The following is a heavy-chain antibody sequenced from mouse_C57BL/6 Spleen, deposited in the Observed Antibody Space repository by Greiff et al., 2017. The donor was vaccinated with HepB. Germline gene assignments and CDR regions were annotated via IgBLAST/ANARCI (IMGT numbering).Heavy chain of an antibody. CDR3: ARENYSTVVDYYAMDY. V-gene: IGHV1-55*01. CDR2: IYPGSGST. Sequence: QVQLQQPGAELVKPGASVKMSCKASGYTFTSYWITWVKQRPGQGLEWIGDIYPGSGSTNYNEKFKSKATLTVDTSSSTAYMQLSSLTSEDSAVYYCARENYSTVVDYYAMDYWGQVTSVTVSS. CDR1: GYTFTSYW. D-gene: IGHD1-1*01. J-gene: IGHJ4*01.